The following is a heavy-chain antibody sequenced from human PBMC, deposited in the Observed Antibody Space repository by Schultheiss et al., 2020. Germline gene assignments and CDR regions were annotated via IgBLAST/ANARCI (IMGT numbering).Heavy chain of an antibody. CDR1: GTTFSSHD. J-gene: IGHJ4*02. Sequence: GGSLTLSYVASGTTFSSHDMHWVRQVAGKGLEWVGRIKSKTDGGTTDYAAPVKGRFTISRDNSKNTLYLQMNSLRAEDTAVYYCVRDVYSYDSRGYLYYFDYWGQGTLVTVSS. V-gene: IGHV3-15*01. D-gene: IGHD3-22*01. CDR3: VRDVYSYDSRGYLYYFDY. CDR2: IKSKTDGGTT.